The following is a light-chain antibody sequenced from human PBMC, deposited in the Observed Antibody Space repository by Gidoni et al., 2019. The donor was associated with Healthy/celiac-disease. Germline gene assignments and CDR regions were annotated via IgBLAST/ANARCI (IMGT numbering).Light chain of an antibody. V-gene: IGKV3-11*01. CDR1: QSVSSY. J-gene: IGKJ4*01. Sequence: EIVLPQSPATLSLSPGERATLSCRASQSVSSYLAWYQQKPGQAPRLLISDASNRATGIPARFSGSGSGTDFTLTISSLEPEDFAVYYCQQRSNWPQLTFGGXTKVEIK. CDR3: QQRSNWPQLT. CDR2: DAS.